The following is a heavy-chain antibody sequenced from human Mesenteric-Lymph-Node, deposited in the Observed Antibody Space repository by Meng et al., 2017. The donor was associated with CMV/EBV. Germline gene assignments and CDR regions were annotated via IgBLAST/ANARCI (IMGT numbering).Heavy chain of an antibody. V-gene: IGHV3-23*01. D-gene: IGHD3-22*01. Sequence: GESLKISCAASGFTFSSYAMSWVRQAPGKGLEWVSAISGSGGSTYYADSVKGRFTISRDNSKNTLYLQMSSLRAEDTAVYYCARAPFNYFDSSAYPPDYWGQGTLVTVSS. J-gene: IGHJ4*02. CDR2: ISGSGGST. CDR3: ARAPFNYFDSSAYPPDY. CDR1: GFTFSSYA.